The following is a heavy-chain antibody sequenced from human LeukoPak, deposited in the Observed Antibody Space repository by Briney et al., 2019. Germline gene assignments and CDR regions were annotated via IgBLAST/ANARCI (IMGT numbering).Heavy chain of an antibody. Sequence: GGSLRLSCAASGFTFSSYAMHWVRQAPGKGLEWVAVISYDGSNKYYADSVKGRFTISRDNSKNTLYLQMNSLRAEDTAVYYCARSGSSSSSYYYYYYMDVWGKGTTVTVSS. D-gene: IGHD6-6*01. CDR1: GFTFSSYA. J-gene: IGHJ6*03. CDR2: ISYDGSNK. CDR3: ARSGSSSSSYYYYYYMDV. V-gene: IGHV3-30*01.